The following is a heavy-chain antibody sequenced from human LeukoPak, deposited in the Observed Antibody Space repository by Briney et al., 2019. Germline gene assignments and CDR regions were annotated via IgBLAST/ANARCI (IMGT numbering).Heavy chain of an antibody. V-gene: IGHV3-23*01. J-gene: IGHJ4*02. Sequence: GGSLRLSCAASGFTFGSYAMSWVRQAPGKGLEWVSDISGSDGSTYYADSVKGRFTISRDNSKNTLYLQMNSLRAEDTAVYYCAKSRSIITPYYFDYWGQGTLVTVSS. CDR3: AKSRSIITPYYFDY. CDR2: ISGSDGST. D-gene: IGHD3-22*01. CDR1: GFTFGSYA.